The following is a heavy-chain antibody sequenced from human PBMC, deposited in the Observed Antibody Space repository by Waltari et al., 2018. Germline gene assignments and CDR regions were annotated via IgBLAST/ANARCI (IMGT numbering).Heavy chain of an antibody. D-gene: IGHD3-22*01. CDR2: ISWNSGSI. J-gene: IGHJ4*02. CDR3: AKDITYYDSSGLFDY. V-gene: IGHV3-9*01. Sequence: EVQLVESGGGLVQPGRSLRLSCAASGFTFDDYAMHWVRQAPGKGLEWVSGISWNSGSIGYADSVKDRFTISRDNAKNSLYLQMNSLRAEDTALYYCAKDITYYDSSGLFDYWGQGTLVTVSS. CDR1: GFTFDDYA.